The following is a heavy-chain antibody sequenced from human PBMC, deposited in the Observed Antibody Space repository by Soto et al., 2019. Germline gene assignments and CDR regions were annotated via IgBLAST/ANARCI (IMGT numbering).Heavy chain of an antibody. V-gene: IGHV3-53*01. D-gene: IGHD3-3*01. Sequence: GGSLRLSCAASGFAVSSNYMSWVRQAPGKGLEWVSVIYSGGSTYYADSVKGRFTISRDNSKNTLYLQMNSLRAEDTAVYYCASEETFGVVGRVYYYGMDVWGQGTTVTVSS. J-gene: IGHJ6*02. CDR1: GFAVSSNY. CDR2: IYSGGST. CDR3: ASEETFGVVGRVYYYGMDV.